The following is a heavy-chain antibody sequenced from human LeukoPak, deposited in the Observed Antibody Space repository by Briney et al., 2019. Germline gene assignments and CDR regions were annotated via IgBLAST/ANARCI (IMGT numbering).Heavy chain of an antibody. Sequence: GGSLRLSCAASGFTFSSYAMSWVRQAPGKGLEWVAFIRYDGSNKYYADSVKGRFTISRDNSKNTLYLQMNSLRAEDTAVYYCAKVGGGNYFHPFDYWGQGILVTVSS. CDR2: IRYDGSNK. J-gene: IGHJ4*02. V-gene: IGHV3-30*02. CDR1: GFTFSSYA. D-gene: IGHD2/OR15-2a*01. CDR3: AKVGGGNYFHPFDY.